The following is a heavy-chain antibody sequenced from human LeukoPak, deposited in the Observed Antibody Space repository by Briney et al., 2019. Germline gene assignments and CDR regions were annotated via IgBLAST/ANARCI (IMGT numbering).Heavy chain of an antibody. CDR2: IKQDGGET. CDR1: VFTFSNYW. D-gene: IGHD6-19*01. CDR3: AKHGYNSGVYDAFDI. J-gene: IGHJ3*02. Sequence: PGGSLRLSCAASVFTFSNYWMSWVRQAPGKGLEWVANIKQDGGETYYVDSVKGRFTISRDNAKNSLYLQMNSLRAEDTAVYYCAKHGYNSGVYDAFDIWGQGTRVTVSS. V-gene: IGHV3-7*01.